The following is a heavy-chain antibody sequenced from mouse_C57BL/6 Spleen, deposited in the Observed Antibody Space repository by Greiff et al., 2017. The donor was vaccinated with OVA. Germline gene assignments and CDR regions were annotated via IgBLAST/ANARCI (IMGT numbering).Heavy chain of an antibody. CDR1: GYTFTDYY. CDR2: IYPGGGNT. CDR3: ARGDWYFDV. Sequence: VQLQQSGAELVRPGASVKLSCKASGYTFTDYYINWVKQRPGQGLEWIARIYPGGGNTYYNEKFKGKATLTADKSSSTAYMQLSSLTSEDSAVYFWARGDWYFDVWGKGTTVTVSS. J-gene: IGHJ1*03. V-gene: IGHV1-76*01.